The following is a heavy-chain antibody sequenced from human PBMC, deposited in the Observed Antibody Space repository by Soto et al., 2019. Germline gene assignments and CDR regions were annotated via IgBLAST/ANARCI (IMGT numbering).Heavy chain of an antibody. CDR1: GYTFTSYD. V-gene: IGHV1-8*01. Sequence: ASVKVSCKASGYTFTSYDINWVRQATGQGLEWMGWMNPNSGTTGYARKFQGRVTMTRNTSMSTAYMELSSLRSEDTDVYYCAIFRAGGYYYYGMDVLGNGTTVTVSS. J-gene: IGHJ6*04. CDR2: MNPNSGTT. CDR3: AIFRAGGYYYYGMDV. D-gene: IGHD3-3*01.